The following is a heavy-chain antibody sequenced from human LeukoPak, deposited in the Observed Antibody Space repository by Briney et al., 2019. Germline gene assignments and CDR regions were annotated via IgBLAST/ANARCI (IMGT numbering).Heavy chain of an antibody. J-gene: IGHJ6*02. CDR1: GASISSSSYY. D-gene: IGHD1-14*01. Sequence: PSETLSLTCTVSGASISSSSYYWGWIRQPPGKGLEWVGSFYYSGGPAYNPSLKSRVTISVDTSENQFSLKLSSVTAADTAVYYCARHVSHGNNNYYYGMDVWGQGTTVTVSS. CDR3: ARHVSHGNNNYYYGMDV. V-gene: IGHV4-39*01. CDR2: FYYSGGP.